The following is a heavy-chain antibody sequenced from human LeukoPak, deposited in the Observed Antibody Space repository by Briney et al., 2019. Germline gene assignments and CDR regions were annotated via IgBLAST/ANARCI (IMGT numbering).Heavy chain of an antibody. Sequence: SETLSLTCTVPGGSISSYYWSWIRQPPGKGLEWIGYIYYSGSTNYNPSLKSRVTISVDTSKNQFSLKLSSVTAADTAVYYCARGSVLRYFDCRGQGTLVTVSS. D-gene: IGHD3-9*01. CDR2: IYYSGST. J-gene: IGHJ4*02. CDR1: GGSISSYY. V-gene: IGHV4-59*01. CDR3: ARGSVLRYFDC.